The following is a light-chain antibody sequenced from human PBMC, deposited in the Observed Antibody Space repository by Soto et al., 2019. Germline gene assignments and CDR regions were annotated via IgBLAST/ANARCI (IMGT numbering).Light chain of an antibody. CDR3: ETWDSNTRV. J-gene: IGLJ3*02. CDR2: LEGSGSY. V-gene: IGLV4-60*02. CDR1: SGHSSYI. Sequence: QLVLTQSSSASASLGSSVKLTCTLSSGHSSYIIAWHQQQPGKAPRYLLKLEGSGSYNKGSGVPDRFSGSSSGADRYLTIPNPQFEDEADYYCETWDSNTRVFGGGTKLTVL.